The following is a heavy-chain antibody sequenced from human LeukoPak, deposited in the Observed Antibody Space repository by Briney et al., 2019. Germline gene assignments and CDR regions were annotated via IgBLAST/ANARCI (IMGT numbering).Heavy chain of an antibody. J-gene: IGHJ3*02. CDR2: IYDSGST. CDR3: ARCAARGITVADI. Sequence: SETLSLTCTVSGDSMSSYYWGWIRQPPGKGLEWIGYIYDSGSTNYTPSLKSRVTISLDTSKNQFSLKLSSVTAADTAVYYCARCAARGITVADIWGQGTMVTVSS. D-gene: IGHD1-14*01. V-gene: IGHV4-59*01. CDR1: GDSMSSYY.